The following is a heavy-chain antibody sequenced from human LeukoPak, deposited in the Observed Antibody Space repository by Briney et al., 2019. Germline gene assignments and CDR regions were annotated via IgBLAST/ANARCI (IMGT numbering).Heavy chain of an antibody. Sequence: GGSLRLSCAASGFTFSSYAMHWVRQAPGKGLEWVAIISYDGSNKYYADSVKGRFTIPRDNSKNTLYLQMNSLRAEDTAVYYCARDTDSWYFDYWGQGTLVTVSS. J-gene: IGHJ4*02. V-gene: IGHV3-30*04. CDR3: ARDTDSWYFDY. D-gene: IGHD6-13*01. CDR1: GFTFSSYA. CDR2: ISYDGSNK.